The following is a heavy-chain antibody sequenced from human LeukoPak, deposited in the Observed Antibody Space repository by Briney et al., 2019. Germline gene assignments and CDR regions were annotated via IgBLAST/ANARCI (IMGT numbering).Heavy chain of an antibody. J-gene: IGHJ4*02. CDR1: GYTFTGYY. D-gene: IGHD2-15*01. Sequence: ASVKVSCKASGYTFTGYYMHWVRQAPGQGLEWMGQINPNSGGTNYAQKFQGRVTMTRDTSISTAYMELSRLRSDDTAVYYCARVGGCSGGSCPYYFDYWGQGTLVTVSS. V-gene: IGHV1-2*06. CDR2: INPNSGGT. CDR3: ARVGGCSGGSCPYYFDY.